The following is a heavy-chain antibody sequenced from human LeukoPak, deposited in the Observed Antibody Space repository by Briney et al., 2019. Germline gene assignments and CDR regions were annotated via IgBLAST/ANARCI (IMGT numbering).Heavy chain of an antibody. J-gene: IGHJ3*02. D-gene: IGHD3-16*01. CDR1: GFTFSSYG. CDR3: AKDKGSYAYDAFDI. CDR2: ISYDGSNK. V-gene: IGHV3-30*18. Sequence: GGSLRLSCAASGFTFSSYGMHWVRQAPGKGLEWVAVISYDGSNKYYADSVKGRFTISRDNSKNTLYLQMNSLRAEDTAVYYCAKDKGSYAYDAFDIWGQGTMVTVSS.